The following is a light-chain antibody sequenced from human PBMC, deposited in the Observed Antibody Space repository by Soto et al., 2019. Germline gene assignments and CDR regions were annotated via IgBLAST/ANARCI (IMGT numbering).Light chain of an antibody. CDR3: CSYGGSSSWV. V-gene: IGLV2-23*02. J-gene: IGLJ3*02. CDR2: EVS. Sequence: QSALTQPASVPGSAGQSITVSCTGTSSDVGSYNHVSCYQQHQGKAPKLMIYEVSKRPSGVSNPFTGSKSGNTASLTDSGLQAEDEADYYCCSYGGSSSWVFGGGTMVTVL. CDR1: SSDVGSYNH.